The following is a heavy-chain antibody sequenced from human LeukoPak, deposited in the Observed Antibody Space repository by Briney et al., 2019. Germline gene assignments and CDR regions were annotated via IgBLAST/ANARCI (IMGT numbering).Heavy chain of an antibody. CDR3: AKGWWEPRYYFDY. CDR2: ISWNSGSI. D-gene: IGHD2-15*01. J-gene: IGHJ4*02. CDR1: GFTFDDYA. Sequence: GGSLRLSCAASGFTFDDYAMHWVRQAPGKGLEWVSGISWNSGSISYADSVKGRFTISRDNAKNSLYLQMNSLRAEDTALYYCAKGWWEPRYYFDYWGQGTLVTVSS. V-gene: IGHV3-9*01.